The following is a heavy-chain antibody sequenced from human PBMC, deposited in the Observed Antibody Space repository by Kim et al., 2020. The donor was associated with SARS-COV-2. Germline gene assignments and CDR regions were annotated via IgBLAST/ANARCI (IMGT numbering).Heavy chain of an antibody. J-gene: IGHJ4*02. V-gene: IGHV4-38-2*02. Sequence: SETLSLTCTVSGYSISSGYYWGWIRQPPGKGLEWIGSIYHSGSTYYNPSLKSRVTISVDKSKNQFSLKLSSVTAADTAVYYCARGRQPDYWGQATLVTVS. CDR1: GYSISSGYY. CDR2: IYHSGST. D-gene: IGHD6-13*01. CDR3: ARGRQPDY.